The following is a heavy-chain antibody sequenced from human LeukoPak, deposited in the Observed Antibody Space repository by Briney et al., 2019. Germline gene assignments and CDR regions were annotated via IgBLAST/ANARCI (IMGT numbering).Heavy chain of an antibody. J-gene: IGHJ4*02. CDR1: GGSISSYY. CDR2: LFYSGST. V-gene: IGHV4-59*01. Sequence: PSETLSLTCTVSGGSISSYYWSWIRQPPGKGLEWIAYLFYSGSTDYNPSLKSRVTISVDTSKNQFSLKLRSVTAADTAVYYCARGSGFNHGLFDYWGQGTLVTVSS. D-gene: IGHD5-24*01. CDR3: ARGSGFNHGLFDY.